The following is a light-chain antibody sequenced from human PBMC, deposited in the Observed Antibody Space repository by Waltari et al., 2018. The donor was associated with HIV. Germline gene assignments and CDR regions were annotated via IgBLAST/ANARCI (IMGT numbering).Light chain of an antibody. CDR2: GAS. J-gene: IGKJ1*01. V-gene: IGKV3-20*01. CDR3: QHFSSSRWT. Sequence: EIVLTQSPGTLSLSPGERATLSCRASQSVGSTYLAWYQQKPGQAPRLLIYGASRRATGSPDRFSGSGSGTDFTLTISRLEPEDSAVYYCQHFSSSRWTFGQGTKVEIK. CDR1: QSVGSTY.